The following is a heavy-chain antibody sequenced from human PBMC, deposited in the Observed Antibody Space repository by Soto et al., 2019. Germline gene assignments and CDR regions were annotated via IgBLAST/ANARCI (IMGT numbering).Heavy chain of an antibody. Sequence: GSLRLSCAASGFTFSSYAMSWVRQAPGKGLEWVSAISGSGGSTYYADSVKGRLTISRDNSKNTLYLQMNSLRAEDSAVYYCATRRVNYDILTGPRDYYGLAVWGQGTTVTVSS. CDR2: ISGSGGST. CDR1: GFTFSSYA. J-gene: IGHJ6*02. CDR3: ATRRVNYDILTGPRDYYGLAV. V-gene: IGHV3-23*01. D-gene: IGHD3-9*01.